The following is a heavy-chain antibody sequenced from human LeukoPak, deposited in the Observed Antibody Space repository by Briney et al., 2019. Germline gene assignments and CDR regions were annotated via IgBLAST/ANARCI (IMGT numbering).Heavy chain of an antibody. V-gene: IGHV4-39*07. CDR2: IYYSGST. CDR3: ARDRVVGFDY. Sequence: SETLSLTCTVSGGSISSSSYYWGWIRQPPGKGLEWIGSIYYSGSTYYNPSLKSRVTISVDTSKNQFSLKLSSVTAADTAVYYCARDRVVGFDYWGQGSLVTVSS. CDR1: GGSISSSSYY. J-gene: IGHJ4*02. D-gene: IGHD1-26*01.